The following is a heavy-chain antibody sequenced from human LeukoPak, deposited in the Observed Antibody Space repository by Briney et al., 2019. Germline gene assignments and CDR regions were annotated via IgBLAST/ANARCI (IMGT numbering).Heavy chain of an antibody. CDR1: GFTLSSYG. D-gene: IGHD2-2*01. V-gene: IGHV3-30*03. Sequence: GGSLRLSCAASGFTLSSYGMHWVRQAPGKGLEWVALISYDGSNEYYADSVRGRFTISRDNSKFTLYMQMNSLRAEDTAVYYCARVRAGYCTSTSCYTGMDVWGQGTTVTVSS. J-gene: IGHJ6*02. CDR3: ARVRAGYCTSTSCYTGMDV. CDR2: ISYDGSNE.